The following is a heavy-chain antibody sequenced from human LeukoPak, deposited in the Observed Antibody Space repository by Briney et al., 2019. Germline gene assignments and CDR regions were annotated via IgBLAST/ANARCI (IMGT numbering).Heavy chain of an antibody. CDR1: GGSISSYY. CDR3: ARRGDGYIMPDY. D-gene: IGHD5-24*01. Sequence: PSETLSLTCTVSGGSISSYYWSWIRQPPGKGLEWIGYIYYSGSTNYNPSLKSRVTISVDTSKNQFSLKLSSVTAADTAVYYCARRGDGYIMPDYWGQGTLVTVSS. J-gene: IGHJ4*02. V-gene: IGHV4-59*01. CDR2: IYYSGST.